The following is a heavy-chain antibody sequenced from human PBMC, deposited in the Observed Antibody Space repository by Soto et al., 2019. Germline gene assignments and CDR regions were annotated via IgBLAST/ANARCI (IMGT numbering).Heavy chain of an antibody. CDR3: ALRSDFWSGHFDY. J-gene: IGHJ4*02. D-gene: IGHD3-3*01. CDR2: TRNKANSYTT. CDR1: GFTFSDHY. V-gene: IGHV3-72*01. Sequence: EVQLVESGGGLVQPGGSLRLSCAASGFTFSDHYMDWVRQAPGKGLEWVGRTRNKANSYTTEYAASVKGRFTISRDDSKNSLYLQMNSLKTEDTAVYYCALRSDFWSGHFDYWGQGTLVTVSS.